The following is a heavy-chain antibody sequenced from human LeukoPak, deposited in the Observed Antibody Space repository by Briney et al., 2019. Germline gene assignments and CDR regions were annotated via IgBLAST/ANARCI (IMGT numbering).Heavy chain of an antibody. Sequence: ASVKVSCKVSGYTLTELSMHWVRQAPGKGLEWMGGFDPEDGETIYAQKFQGRVTMTEDTSTDTAYLELSSLRSEDTAVYYCARDNSVRDEAWWFNPWGQGTLVTVSS. CDR3: ARDNSVRDEAWWFNP. V-gene: IGHV1-24*01. CDR1: GYTLTELS. CDR2: FDPEDGET. D-gene: IGHD5-24*01. J-gene: IGHJ5*02.